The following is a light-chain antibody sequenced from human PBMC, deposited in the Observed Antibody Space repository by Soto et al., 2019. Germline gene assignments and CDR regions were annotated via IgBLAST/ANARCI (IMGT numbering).Light chain of an antibody. CDR2: AAS. J-gene: IGKJ1*01. Sequence: IHMTQAPAALSASVGDRVTITCRASQSISTYLNWYQQKPGKAPKLLIYAASTLQSGVPSRFSGSGSGTDFTLTISSLQTADFATYYCQQSYNTLPTFGQGTKVDIK. V-gene: IGKV1-39*01. CDR1: QSISTY. CDR3: QQSYNTLPT.